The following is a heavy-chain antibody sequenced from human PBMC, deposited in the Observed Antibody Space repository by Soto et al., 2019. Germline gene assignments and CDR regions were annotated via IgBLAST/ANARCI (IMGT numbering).Heavy chain of an antibody. CDR1: GFDVTTNC. J-gene: IGHJ4*02. V-gene: IGHV3-53*01. Sequence: HPGGSLRLSCVGSGFDVTTNCMRWVRQAPGKGLECVSIVCTGGATHYADSVKGRFTISRDRSKNTVHLQMNNVRAEDTAVYYCVRDKRTISGIFPGYWGQGTQVTV. D-gene: IGHD1-1*01. CDR3: VRDKRTISGIFPGY. CDR2: VCTGGAT.